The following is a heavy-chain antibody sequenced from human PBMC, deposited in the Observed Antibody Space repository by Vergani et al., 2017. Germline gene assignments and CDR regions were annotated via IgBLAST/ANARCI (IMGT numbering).Heavy chain of an antibody. CDR2: IHTSGST. V-gene: IGHV4-61*02. D-gene: IGHD5-18*01. CDR1: GGSISSSSYY. CDR3: ASARKTAMVRPDAFDI. Sequence: QLQLQESGPGLVKPSETLSLTCTVSGGSISSSSYYWSWIRQPAGKGLEWIGRIHTSGSTNYNPSLKRRATISMDTPKNQFSLKVSSVTAADTAVYYCASARKTAMVRPDAFDIWGQGTMVTVSS. J-gene: IGHJ3*02.